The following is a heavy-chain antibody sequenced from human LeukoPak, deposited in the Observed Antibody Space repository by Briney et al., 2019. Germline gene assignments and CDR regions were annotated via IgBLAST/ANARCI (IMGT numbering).Heavy chain of an antibody. J-gene: IGHJ4*02. CDR2: INPNNGGT. Sequence: ASVKVSCKASGYIFTGYYMHWVRQAPGQRLEWMGWINPNNGGTDYVQKFQGRVNMTRDTSISTAYIEQRRLRSDDAAVYYCARGSHSCGWYVPDYWGRGTVVTVSS. V-gene: IGHV1-2*02. D-gene: IGHD6-19*01. CDR1: GYIFTGYY. CDR3: ARGSHSCGWYVPDY.